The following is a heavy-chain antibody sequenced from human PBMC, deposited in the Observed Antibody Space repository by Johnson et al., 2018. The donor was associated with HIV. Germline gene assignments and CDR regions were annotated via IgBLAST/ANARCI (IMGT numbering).Heavy chain of an antibody. Sequence: QVQLVESGGGLVKPGGSLRLSCAASGFTFSNYIIHWVRRAQGKGLDCVAIFSFDGVSEESPDSVKGPFIISRDNSKNTLYLQMNSLRAEDTAVYYCARVPPWALGATGWLDAFDIWGQGTMVTVSS. CDR2: FSFDGVSE. CDR1: GFTFSNYI. D-gene: IGHD1-26*01. J-gene: IGHJ3*02. CDR3: ARVPPWALGATGWLDAFDI. V-gene: IGHV3-30*04.